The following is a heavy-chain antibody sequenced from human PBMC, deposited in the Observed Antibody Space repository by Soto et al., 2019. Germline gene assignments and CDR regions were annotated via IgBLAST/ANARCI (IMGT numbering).Heavy chain of an antibody. V-gene: IGHV1-3*01. D-gene: IGHD3-16*01. CDR3: ARVGGHTTLTLDYMDV. CDR2: INAGNGNT. CDR1: GYTFTSYA. J-gene: IGHJ6*03. Sequence: QVQLVQSGAEVKKPGASVKVSCKASGYTFTSYAMHWVRQAPGQRLEWMGSINAGNGNTKYSQKFQGRVTITRDTSASTAYMELSSLRSEDTAVYYCARVGGHTTLTLDYMDVWGKGTTVTVSS.